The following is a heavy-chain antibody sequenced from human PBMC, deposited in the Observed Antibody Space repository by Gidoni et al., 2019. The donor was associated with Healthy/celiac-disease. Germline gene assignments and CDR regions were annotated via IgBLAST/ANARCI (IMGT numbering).Heavy chain of an antibody. CDR3: ARHGGYYYDSSGYPSAVDAFDI. Sequence: QVQLQESGPGLVKPSETLSLPCTVPGGSISSYYWSWIRQPPGKGLEWIGYIYYSGSTNYNPSLKSRVTISVDTSKNQFSLKLSSVTAADTAVYYCARHGGYYYDSSGYPSAVDAFDIWGQGTMVTVSS. CDR1: GGSISSYY. D-gene: IGHD3-22*01. CDR2: IYYSGST. V-gene: IGHV4-59*08. J-gene: IGHJ3*02.